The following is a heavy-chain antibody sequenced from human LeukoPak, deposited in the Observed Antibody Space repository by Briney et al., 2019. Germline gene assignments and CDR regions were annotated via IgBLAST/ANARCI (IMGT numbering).Heavy chain of an antibody. V-gene: IGHV4-38-2*02. CDR3: ARTTEGYCRGRSCYSYYYYMDV. Sequence: SETLSLTCTVSGYSISSGYYWGWIRQPSGKGLEWIGSIYHSGSTNYNPSLKSRVTISVDTSKNQFSLKLSSVTAADTAVYYCARTTEGYCRGRSCYSYYYYMDVWGKGTTVTVSS. CDR1: GYSISSGYY. D-gene: IGHD2-15*01. CDR2: IYHSGST. J-gene: IGHJ6*03.